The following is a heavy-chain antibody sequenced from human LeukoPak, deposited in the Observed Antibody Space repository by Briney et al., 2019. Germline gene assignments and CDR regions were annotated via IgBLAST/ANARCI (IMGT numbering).Heavy chain of an antibody. CDR2: IWYDGSNK. D-gene: IGHD3-10*01. V-gene: IGHV3-30*02. J-gene: IGHJ4*02. CDR3: AKLRSRDYFDY. CDR1: GFTFSSYG. Sequence: GGSLRLSCAASGFTFSSYGMHWVRQAPGKGLEWVAVIWYDGSNKYYADSVKGRFTISRDNSKNTLYLQMNSLRAEDTAVYYCAKLRSRDYFDYWGQGTLVTVSS.